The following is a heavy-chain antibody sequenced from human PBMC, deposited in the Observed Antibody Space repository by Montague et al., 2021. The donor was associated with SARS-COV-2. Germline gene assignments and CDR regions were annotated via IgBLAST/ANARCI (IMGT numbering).Heavy chain of an antibody. CDR2: VHYTGTT. Sequence: SETLSLTCTVSGSSITVSRYDWGWIRQPPGKGLGWIGSVHYTGTTSYNASLKSRLTISVDTSENQFSLKMTSVTASDTAVYYCARHRANAGSFDIWGQGTMATVSS. CDR3: ARHRANAGSFDI. D-gene: IGHD1-1*01. CDR1: GSSITVSRYD. J-gene: IGHJ3*02. V-gene: IGHV4-39*01.